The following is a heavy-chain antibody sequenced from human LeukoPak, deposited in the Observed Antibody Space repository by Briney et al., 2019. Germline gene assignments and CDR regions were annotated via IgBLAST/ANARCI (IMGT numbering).Heavy chain of an antibody. J-gene: IGHJ4*02. Sequence: SETLSLTCTVSGYSINSGYYWGWIRQPPGKGLEWIGNIYHSGRTYDNPSLKSRVTISVDTSKNQFSLRLSSVTAADTAVYYCARDQDYYGSGSYGPDYWGQGILVTVSS. CDR3: ARDQDYYGSGSYGPDY. D-gene: IGHD3-10*01. CDR2: IYHSGRT. V-gene: IGHV4-38-2*02. CDR1: GYSINSGYY.